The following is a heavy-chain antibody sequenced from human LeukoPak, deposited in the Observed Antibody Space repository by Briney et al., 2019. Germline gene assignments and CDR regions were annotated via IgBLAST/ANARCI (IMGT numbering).Heavy chain of an antibody. V-gene: IGHV3-74*01. J-gene: IGHJ4*02. CDR3: ARGTCGYTYGCFFDY. Sequence: PGGSLRLSCAASGFTFSGYWMHWVRQAPGKGLVWVSRINSDGCSTTYADSVKGRFTISRDSAKNTLYLQMNSLRAEDTAVYYCARGTCGYTYGCFFDYWGQGTLVTVSS. CDR2: INSDGCST. CDR1: GFTFSGYW. D-gene: IGHD5-18*01.